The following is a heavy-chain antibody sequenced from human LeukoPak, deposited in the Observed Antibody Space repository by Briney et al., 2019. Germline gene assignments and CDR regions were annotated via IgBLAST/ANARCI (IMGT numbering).Heavy chain of an antibody. J-gene: IGHJ5*02. CDR2: IYYSGST. V-gene: IGHV4-31*03. D-gene: IGHD4-11*01. CDR1: GGSISSGGYY. CDR3: AREGLDYRRWFDP. Sequence: PSETLSLTCTVSGGSISSGGYYWSWIRQHPGKGLEWIGYIYYSGSTYHNPSLKSRVTISVDTSKNQFSLKLSSVTAADTAVYYCAREGLDYRRWFDPWGQGTLVTVSS.